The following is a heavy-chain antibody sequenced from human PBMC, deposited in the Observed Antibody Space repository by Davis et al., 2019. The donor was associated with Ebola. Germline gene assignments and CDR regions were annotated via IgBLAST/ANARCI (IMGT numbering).Heavy chain of an antibody. J-gene: IGHJ5*02. CDR2: IYSGGST. V-gene: IGHV3-66*01. CDR1: GFTVSSNY. D-gene: IGHD5-18*01. CDR3: ARKGETAMAP. Sequence: GESLKISCAASGFTVSSNYMSWVRQAPGKGLEWVSVIYSGGSTYYADSVKGRFTISRDNSKNTLYLQMNSLRAEDTAVYYCARKGETAMAPWGQGTLVTVSS.